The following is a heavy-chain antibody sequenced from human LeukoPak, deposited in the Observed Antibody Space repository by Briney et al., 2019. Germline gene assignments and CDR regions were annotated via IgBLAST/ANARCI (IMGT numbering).Heavy chain of an antibody. CDR2: ISSSGSTI. CDR3: AELGITMIGGV. J-gene: IGHJ6*04. CDR1: GFTFSSYE. V-gene: IGHV3-48*03. D-gene: IGHD3-10*02. Sequence: GGSLRLSCAASGFTFSSYEMNWIRQAPGKGLEWVSYISSSGSTIYYADSVKGRFTISRGNAKNSLYLQMNSLRAEDTAVYYCAELGITMIGGVWGKGTTVTISS.